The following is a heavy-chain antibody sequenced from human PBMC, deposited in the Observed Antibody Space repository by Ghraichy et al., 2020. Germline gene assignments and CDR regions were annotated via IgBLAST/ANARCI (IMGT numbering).Heavy chain of an antibody. CDR3: AREREHYYDNSGYSYFYYYMDV. CDR2: IEYSGSI. V-gene: IGHV4-30-4*01. D-gene: IGHD3-22*01. J-gene: IGHJ6*03. CDR1: GGSISSGDSS. Sequence: SETLSLTCTVSGGSISSGDSSWSWIRQPPGKGLEWIGFIEYSGSIHYTPSLKSRVTISVDKSKNQFSLELSSVTVADTAVYYCAREREHYYDNSGYSYFYYYMDVWREGTTVTVSS.